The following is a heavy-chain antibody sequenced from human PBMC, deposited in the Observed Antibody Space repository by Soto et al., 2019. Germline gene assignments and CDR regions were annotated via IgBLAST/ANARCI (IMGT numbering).Heavy chain of an antibody. D-gene: IGHD6-13*01. CDR3: AKSYSSSWYGEVRVYGMDV. V-gene: IGHV3-7*02. CDR1: RFAFSSYW. J-gene: IGHJ6*02. CDR2: IKHDGSEE. Sequence: GGSLRLSCAASRFAFSSYWMSWVRQAPGKGLEWVANIKHDGSEEYYVDSVKGRFTISRDNPKNSLYLQMNSLGAEDTAVYYCAKSYSSSWYGEVRVYGMDVWGQGTTVTVSS.